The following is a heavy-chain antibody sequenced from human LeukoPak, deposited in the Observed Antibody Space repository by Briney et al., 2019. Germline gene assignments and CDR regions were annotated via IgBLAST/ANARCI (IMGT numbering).Heavy chain of an antibody. CDR1: GFAFSSYS. CDR2: ISSSSSYI. J-gene: IGHJ4*02. V-gene: IGHV3-21*01. CDR3: ARDQVGATPLIDY. D-gene: IGHD1-26*01. Sequence: GGSLRLSCAASGFAFSSYSMNWVRQAPGKGLEWVSSISSSSSYIYYADSVKGRFTISRDNAKNPLYLQMNSLRAEDTAVYYCARDQVGATPLIDYWGQGTLVTVSS.